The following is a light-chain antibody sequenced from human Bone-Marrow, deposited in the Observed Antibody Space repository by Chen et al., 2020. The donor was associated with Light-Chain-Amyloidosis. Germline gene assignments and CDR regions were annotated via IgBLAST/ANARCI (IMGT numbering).Light chain of an antibody. CDR1: QTLSSNY. V-gene: IGKV3-20*01. Sequence: EIVLTHSPGPLSLSPGEGANLSCRVSQTLSSNYLTWYQQKFGQAPSLLIYGSSSRATGIPDRFTDSESGTAFTLTFNGLEPEDFAMYYCPQYGTCPLTFGGWTKVEFK. CDR3: PQYGTCPLT. CDR2: GSS. J-gene: IGKJ4*01.